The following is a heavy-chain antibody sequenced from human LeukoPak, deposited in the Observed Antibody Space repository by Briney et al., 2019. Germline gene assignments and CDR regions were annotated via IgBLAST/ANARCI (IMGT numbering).Heavy chain of an antibody. D-gene: IGHD2-15*01. CDR1: GLTFSYSR. Sequence: LPGGSLRLSCAVSGLTFSYSRMIWVRQAPEKRLEWVAVIAGADDVIQYADSVKGRFTISTDNSKNTVYLQMNSLRAEDTALYFCANYIQRPPGMDVWGKGNMVRVSS. CDR2: IAGADDVI. J-gene: IGHJ6*03. CDR3: ANYIQRPPGMDV. V-gene: IGHV3-23*01.